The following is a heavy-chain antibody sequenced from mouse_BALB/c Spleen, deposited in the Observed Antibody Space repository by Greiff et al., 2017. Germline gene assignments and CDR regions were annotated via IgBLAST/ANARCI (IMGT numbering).Heavy chain of an antibody. J-gene: IGHJ4*01. V-gene: IGHV1-80*01. CDR2: IYPGDGDT. D-gene: IGHD2-10*02. Sequence: VQVVESGAELVRPGSSVKISCKASGYAFSSYWMNWVKQRPGQGLEWIGQIYPGDGDTNYNGKFKGKATLTADKSSSTAYMQLSSLTSEDSAVYFCASYGIYAMDYWGQGTSVTVSS. CDR1: GYAFSSYW. CDR3: ASYGIYAMDY.